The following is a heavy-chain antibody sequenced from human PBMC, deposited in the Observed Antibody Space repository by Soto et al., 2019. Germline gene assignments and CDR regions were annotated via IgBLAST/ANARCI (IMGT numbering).Heavy chain of an antibody. Sequence: GGSVKVSCKASGFTFTSSAVQWVRQARGQRLEWIGWIVVGSGNTNYAQKFQERVTITRDMSTSTAYMELSSLRSEDTAVYYCAARGALYYYDSSGYWDDAFDIWGQGTMVTVSS. V-gene: IGHV1-58*01. D-gene: IGHD3-22*01. CDR1: GFTFTSSA. CDR2: IVVGSGNT. J-gene: IGHJ3*02. CDR3: AARGALYYYDSSGYWDDAFDI.